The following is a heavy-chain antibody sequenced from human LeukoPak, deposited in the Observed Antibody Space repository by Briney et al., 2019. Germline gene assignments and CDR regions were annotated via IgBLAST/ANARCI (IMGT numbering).Heavy chain of an antibody. D-gene: IGHD3-10*01. V-gene: IGHV3-73*01. CDR1: GFIFGDSA. CDR3: TGYYYGSGSSFDY. J-gene: IGHJ4*02. Sequence: QPGGSLKLSCAASGFIFGDSAIHWVRQASGKGLEWVGRVGSKAKNYATTYAAPVKGRFTISRDDSERTAYLQMNSLKTEDTAVYYCTGYYYGSGSSFDYWGQGTLVTVSS. CDR2: VGSKAKNYAT.